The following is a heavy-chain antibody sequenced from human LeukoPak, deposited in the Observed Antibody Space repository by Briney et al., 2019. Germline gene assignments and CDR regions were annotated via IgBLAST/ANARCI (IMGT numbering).Heavy chain of an antibody. V-gene: IGHV3-30-3*01. Sequence: GGSLRLSCAASGFTFSSYVMHWVRQAPGKGLEWVAVTSYDGSNKYYADSVKGRFTISRDNSKNTLYLQMNSLRSEDTAVYYCARNLGYCSSTSCYNPPFGYWGQGTLVTVSS. CDR3: ARNLGYCSSTSCYNPPFGY. D-gene: IGHD2-2*02. J-gene: IGHJ4*02. CDR1: GFTFSSYV. CDR2: TSYDGSNK.